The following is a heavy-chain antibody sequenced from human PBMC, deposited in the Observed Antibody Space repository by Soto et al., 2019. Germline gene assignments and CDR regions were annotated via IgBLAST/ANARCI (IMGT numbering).Heavy chain of an antibody. Sequence: EVQLVETGGGLIQPGGSLRLSCAASGFSVSSNYMNWVRQAPGKGLEWVSVIYSGGSTFYADSVKGRFTISRDNSKNTLYLQRNSLRVEDTAVYYCACPLSLDYWGQGTLVTVSS. J-gene: IGHJ4*02. V-gene: IGHV3-53*02. CDR1: GFSVSSNY. CDR3: ACPLSLDY. CDR2: IYSGGST. D-gene: IGHD2-15*01.